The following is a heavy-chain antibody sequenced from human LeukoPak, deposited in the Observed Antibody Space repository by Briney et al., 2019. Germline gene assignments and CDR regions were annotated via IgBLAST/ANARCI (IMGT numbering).Heavy chain of an antibody. D-gene: IGHD6-19*01. Sequence: GGSLRLSCAASGFTFNNYWMHWVRRAPGKGLVWVSRISTDGSSTSYADSVEGRFTISRGNAKNTLYLQMNSLRTEDTAVYYCARRTVAGSLDYWGQGSLVTVSS. CDR1: GFTFNNYW. CDR2: ISTDGSST. J-gene: IGHJ4*02. V-gene: IGHV3-74*01. CDR3: ARRTVAGSLDY.